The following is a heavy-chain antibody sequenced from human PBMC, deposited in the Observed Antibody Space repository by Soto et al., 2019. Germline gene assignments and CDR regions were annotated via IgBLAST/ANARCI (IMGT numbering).Heavy chain of an antibody. CDR2: IYYSGST. Sequence: ETLSLTCTVSGGSISSSSYYWGWIRQPPGKGLEWIGSIYYSGSTYYNPSLKSRVTISVDTSKNQFSLKLSSVTAADTAVYYCARHSRHGKKDTAMTYYFDYWGQGTLVTVSS. V-gene: IGHV4-39*01. CDR1: GGSISSSSYY. CDR3: ARHSRHGKKDTAMTYYFDY. J-gene: IGHJ4*02. D-gene: IGHD5-18*01.